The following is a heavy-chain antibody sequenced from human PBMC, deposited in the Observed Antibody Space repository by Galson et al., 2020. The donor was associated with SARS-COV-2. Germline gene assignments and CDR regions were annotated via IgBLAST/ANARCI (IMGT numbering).Heavy chain of an antibody. V-gene: IGHV4-39*01. CDR1: GASISSRSYY. D-gene: IGHD2-2*02. J-gene: IGHJ4*02. CDR2: VHHSGST. CDR3: ARQGPYTYSPVAGDY. Sequence: SETLSLTCTVSGASISSRSYYWGWIRQPPGKGLEWIGTVHHSGSTYYNPSLESRVTISVDTSKNQLSLRLTAVTATDTAVYYCARQGPYTYSPVAGDYWGQGTLVTVSS.